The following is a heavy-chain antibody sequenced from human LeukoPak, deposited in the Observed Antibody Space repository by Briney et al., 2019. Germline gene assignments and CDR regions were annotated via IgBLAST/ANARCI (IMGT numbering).Heavy chain of an antibody. D-gene: IGHD2-15*01. Sequence: SETLSLTCSVSGGYISSNYWSWIRQPPGKGLEWIGYIYYSGGTNYNPSLRSRVTMSVDTSNNQFSLKLRSVTAADTAVYYCAREPVLSVCSGGSCYSDYWGQGTQVTVSS. V-gene: IGHV4-59*01. CDR3: AREPVLSVCSGGSCYSDY. J-gene: IGHJ4*02. CDR2: IYYSGGT. CDR1: GGYISSNY.